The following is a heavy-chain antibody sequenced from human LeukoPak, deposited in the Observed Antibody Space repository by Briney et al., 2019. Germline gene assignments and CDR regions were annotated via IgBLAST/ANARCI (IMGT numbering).Heavy chain of an antibody. CDR3: AKGHLPIALRMDV. D-gene: IGHD2-15*01. CDR1: GFTFSRNW. V-gene: IGHV3-7*05. J-gene: IGHJ6*02. Sequence: SGGSLTLSCAASGFTFSRNWMGWARQAPGKGLEWVATIKEDGGEKYYVASVKGRLTISRDNAKNSLFLQMNSLRAEDTAVYFCAKGHLPIALRMDVWGQGTTVTVSS. CDR2: IKEDGGEK.